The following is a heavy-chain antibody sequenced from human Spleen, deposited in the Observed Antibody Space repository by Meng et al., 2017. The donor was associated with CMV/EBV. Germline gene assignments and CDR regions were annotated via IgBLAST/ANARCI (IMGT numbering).Heavy chain of an antibody. D-gene: IGHD6-19*01. CDR2: INHSGSGST. Sequence: WSWIRQTPGKGLEWIGEINHSGSGSTKYNPSLKSRVTISIDTSKNQFSLKVTSVSAADTAAYYCARGRAARWGGPAALAGITPHSFDYWGQGTLATVSS. CDR3: ARGRAARWGGPAALAGITPHSFDY. J-gene: IGHJ4*02. V-gene: IGHV4-34*01.